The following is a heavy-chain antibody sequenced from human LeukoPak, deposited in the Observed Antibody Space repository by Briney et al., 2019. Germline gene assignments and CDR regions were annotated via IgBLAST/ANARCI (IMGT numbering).Heavy chain of an antibody. V-gene: IGHV3-53*01. CDR1: GFTVSSNY. CDR3: ASQIAVAADYYGMDV. Sequence: PGGSLRLSFAASGFTVSSNYMSWVRQAPGKGLEWVSVIYSGGSTYYADSVKGRFTISRDNSKNTLYLQMNSLRAEDTAVYYCASQIAVAADYYGMDVWGQGTTVTVSS. CDR2: IYSGGST. D-gene: IGHD6-19*01. J-gene: IGHJ6*02.